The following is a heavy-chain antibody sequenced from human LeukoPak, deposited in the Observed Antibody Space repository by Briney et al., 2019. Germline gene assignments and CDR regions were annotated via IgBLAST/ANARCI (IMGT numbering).Heavy chain of an antibody. D-gene: IGHD5-18*01. CDR1: GYTFTAYY. CDR3: ARGCSAYSCGFDNY. Sequence: GASVKVSRKPSGYTFTAYYMHWVRQAPGQGLEWMGWVNPNSGGTSYAQKFQGRVTMTKDTSISTPYMELSRLTSDDTAVYYCARGCSAYSCGFDNYWGQGTLVTVSS. CDR2: VNPNSGGT. V-gene: IGHV1-2*02. J-gene: IGHJ4*02.